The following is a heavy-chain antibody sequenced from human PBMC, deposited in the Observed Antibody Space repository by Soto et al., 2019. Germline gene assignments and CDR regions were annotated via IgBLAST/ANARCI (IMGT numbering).Heavy chain of an antibody. Sequence: LSLTCTVSGGSISSYYWSWIRQPPGKGLEWIGYIYYSGSTNYNPSLKSRVTISVDTSKNQFSLKLSSVTAADTAVYYCARDREPQGYYYYGMDVWGQGTTVTVSS. CDR2: IYYSGST. J-gene: IGHJ6*02. V-gene: IGHV4-59*01. CDR3: ARDREPQGYYYYGMDV. D-gene: IGHD1-26*01. CDR1: GGSISSYY.